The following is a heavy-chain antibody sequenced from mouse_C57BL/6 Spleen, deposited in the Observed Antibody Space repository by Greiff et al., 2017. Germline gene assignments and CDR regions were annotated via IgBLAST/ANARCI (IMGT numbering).Heavy chain of an antibody. D-gene: IGHD1-1*01. J-gene: IGHJ2*01. V-gene: IGHV1-69*01. CDR3: VFTTVVVDY. Sequence: QVQLKESGAELVMPGASVKLSCKASGYTFTSYWMHWVKQRPGQGLEWIGEIDPSDSYTNYNQKFKGKSTLTVDKSSSTAYMQLSSLTSEDSAVYYCVFTTVVVDYWGQGTTLTVSS. CDR2: IDPSDSYT. CDR1: GYTFTSYW.